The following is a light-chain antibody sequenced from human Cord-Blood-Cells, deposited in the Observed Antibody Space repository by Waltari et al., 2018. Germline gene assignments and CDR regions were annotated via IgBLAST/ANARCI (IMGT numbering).Light chain of an antibody. CDR2: DAS. Sequence: EIVLTQSPATLSLSPGERATLSCRASQSVSSYLAWYQQKPGQAPRLLIYDASNRATGIPARFSGSGSGTYFTLTISSLEREDFAVYYCQQRSNWPPLTFGGGTKVEIK. CDR3: QQRSNWPPLT. CDR1: QSVSSY. J-gene: IGKJ4*01. V-gene: IGKV3-11*01.